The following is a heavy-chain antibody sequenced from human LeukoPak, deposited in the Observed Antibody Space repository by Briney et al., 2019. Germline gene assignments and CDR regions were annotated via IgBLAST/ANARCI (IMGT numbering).Heavy chain of an antibody. J-gene: IGHJ6*02. CDR3: AGTVPTFWSGYYRSAYGMDV. CDR2: ISSSGSTI. CDR1: GFTFSSYE. V-gene: IGHV3-48*03. D-gene: IGHD3-3*01. Sequence: GGSLRLPCAASGFTFSSYEMNWVRQAPGKGLEWVSYISSSGSTIYYADSVKGRFTISRDNAKNSLYLQMNSLRAEDTAVYYCAGTVPTFWSGYYRSAYGMDVWGQGTTVTVSS.